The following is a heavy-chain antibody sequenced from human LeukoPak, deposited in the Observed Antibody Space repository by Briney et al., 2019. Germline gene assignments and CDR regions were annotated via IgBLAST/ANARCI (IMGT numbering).Heavy chain of an antibody. V-gene: IGHV4-34*01. CDR3: ARAPGPGSYLLGGPKYYFDY. CDR1: GGSFSGYY. Sequence: SETLSLTCAVYGGSFSGYYWSWIRQPPGKGLEWIGEINHSGSTNYNPSLKSRVTISVDTSKNQFSLKLSSVAAADTAVYYCARAPGPGSYLLGGPKYYFDYWGQGTLVTVSS. CDR2: INHSGST. J-gene: IGHJ4*02. D-gene: IGHD1-26*01.